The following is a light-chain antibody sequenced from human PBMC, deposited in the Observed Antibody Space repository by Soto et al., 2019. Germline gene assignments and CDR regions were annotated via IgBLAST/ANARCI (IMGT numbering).Light chain of an antibody. Sequence: QSALTQPASVSGSPGQSITISCTGTSSDVGGYNFVSWYQQHPDKAPKLMIYDVTNRPSGVSNRLSGSKSGNTASLTISGLQAEDEADYYCSSYTSISTYVFGTGTKVTV. CDR3: SSYTSISTYV. CDR1: SSDVGGYNF. J-gene: IGLJ1*01. V-gene: IGLV2-14*01. CDR2: DVT.